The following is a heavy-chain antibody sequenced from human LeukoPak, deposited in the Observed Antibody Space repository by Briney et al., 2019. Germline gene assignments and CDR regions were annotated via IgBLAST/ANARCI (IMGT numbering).Heavy chain of an antibody. Sequence: SQTLSLTCTVSGGSISSGSYYWSWIRQPAGKGLEWIGRIYTSGSTNYDPSLKSRVTISVDTSKNQFSLKLSSVTAADTAVYYCATELGLSYFDYWGQGTLVTVSS. J-gene: IGHJ4*02. CDR3: ATELGLSYFDY. V-gene: IGHV4-61*02. CDR2: IYTSGST. CDR1: GGSISSGSYY. D-gene: IGHD7-27*01.